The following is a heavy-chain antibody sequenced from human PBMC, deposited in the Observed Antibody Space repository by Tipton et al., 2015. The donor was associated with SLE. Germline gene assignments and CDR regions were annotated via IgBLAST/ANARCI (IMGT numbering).Heavy chain of an antibody. CDR2: ISWNTGNI. CDR1: GFNFDDYA. Sequence: SLRLSCAASGFNFDDYAMHWVRQAPGRGLEWVAGISWNTGNIGYADSVKGRFTISRDNARNSLYLQMNSLRAEDTAAYYCARDTYYYDSSGYYSYYYYYGMDVWGQGTTVTVSS. D-gene: IGHD3-22*01. CDR3: ARDTYYYDSSGYYSYYYYYGMDV. J-gene: IGHJ6*02. V-gene: IGHV3-9*01.